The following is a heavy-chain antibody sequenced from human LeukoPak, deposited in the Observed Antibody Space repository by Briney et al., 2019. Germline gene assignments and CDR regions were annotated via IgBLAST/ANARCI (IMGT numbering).Heavy chain of an antibody. CDR3: ARDLRSSGYYWLTTFDI. J-gene: IGHJ3*02. CDR1: GGTFRSYA. Sequence: SVKVSCKASGGTFRSYAISWVRQARGQGLEWMGGIIPIFGTANYAQKFQGRVTITADESTSTAYMELSSLRSEDTAVYYCARDLRSSGYYWLTTFDIWGQGTMVTVSS. D-gene: IGHD3-22*01. V-gene: IGHV1-69*13. CDR2: IIPIFGTA.